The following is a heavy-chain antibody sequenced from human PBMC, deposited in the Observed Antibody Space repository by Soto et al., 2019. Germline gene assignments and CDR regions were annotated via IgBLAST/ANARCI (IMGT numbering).Heavy chain of an antibody. V-gene: IGHV3-64D*08. CDR2: ISSNGGTT. CDR3: VKANSGWHSATFFHL. J-gene: IGHJ4*02. CDR1: GFTFSNFA. Sequence: GGSLRLSCSASGFTFSNFAMFWVRQAPGKGLEYASGISSNGGTTYYADSVQGRFTISRDNSKNTLYLQMSSLRGEDTAVYYCVKANSGWHSATFFHLWGQGTLVTVSS. D-gene: IGHD6-19*01.